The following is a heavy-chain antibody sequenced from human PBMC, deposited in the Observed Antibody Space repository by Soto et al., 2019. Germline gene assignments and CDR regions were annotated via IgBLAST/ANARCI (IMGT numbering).Heavy chain of an antibody. V-gene: IGHV4-4*02. CDR2: ISHSGTV. CDR1: TDSITPWYW. J-gene: IGHJ4*02. D-gene: IGHD3-16*01. Sequence: SEALSLTVVAWTDSITPWYWWTWVPQPPGKGLEWLGKISHSGTVNYNATLRSRVTISVDKPKNQLSLKLMSVTAADTAVYYCARDYDGFDYWGPGILVT. CDR3: ARDYDGFDY.